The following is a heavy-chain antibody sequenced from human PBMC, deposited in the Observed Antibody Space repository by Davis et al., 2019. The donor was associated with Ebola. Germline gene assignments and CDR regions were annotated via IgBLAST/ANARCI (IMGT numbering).Heavy chain of an antibody. D-gene: IGHD3-10*01. Sequence: SQTLSLTCAVSGGSISSYYWSWIRQPPGKGLEWIGYIYYSGSTNYNPSLKSRVTISVDTSKNQFSLKLSSVTAADTAVYYCARLVGCFDIWGQGTMVTVSS. V-gene: IGHV4-59*08. J-gene: IGHJ3*02. CDR1: GGSISSYY. CDR3: ARLVGCFDI. CDR2: IYYSGST.